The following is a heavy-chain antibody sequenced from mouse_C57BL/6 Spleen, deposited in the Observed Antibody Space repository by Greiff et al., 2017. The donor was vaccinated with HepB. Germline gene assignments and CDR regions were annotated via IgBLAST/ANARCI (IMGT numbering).Heavy chain of an antibody. CDR3: ARGGDYGSPLYYFDY. D-gene: IGHD1-1*01. CDR2: IYPGSGST. V-gene: IGHV1-55*01. CDR1: GYTFTSYW. J-gene: IGHJ2*01. Sequence: QVQLQQPGAELVKPGASVKMSCKASGYTFTSYWITWVKQRPGQGLEWIGEIYPGSGSTNYNEKFKSKATLTVDTSSSTAYMQLSSLTSEDSAVYDCARGGDYGSPLYYFDYWGQGTTLTVSS.